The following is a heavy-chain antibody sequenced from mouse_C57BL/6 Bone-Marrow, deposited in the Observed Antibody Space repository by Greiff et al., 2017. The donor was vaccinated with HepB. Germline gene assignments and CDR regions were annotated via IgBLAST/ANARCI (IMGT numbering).Heavy chain of an antibody. Sequence: EVQLQQSGPVLVKPGASVKMSCKASGYTFTDYYMNWVKQSHGKSLEWIGVINPYNGGTSYNQKFKGKATLTVDKSSSTAYMELNSLTSEDSAVYYCARHGDWYFDVWGTGTTVTVSS. J-gene: IGHJ1*03. V-gene: IGHV1-19*01. CDR2: INPYNGGT. CDR3: ARHGDWYFDV. CDR1: GYTFTDYY.